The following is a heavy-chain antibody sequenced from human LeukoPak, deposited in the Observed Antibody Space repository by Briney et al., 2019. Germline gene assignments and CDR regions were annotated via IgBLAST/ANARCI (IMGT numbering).Heavy chain of an antibody. V-gene: IGHV4-34*01. J-gene: IGHJ4*02. CDR3: ARQRWLQLGGGEFDY. CDR1: GGSFSGYY. Sequence: SETLSLTCAVYGGSFSGYYWSWIRQPPGKGLEWIGEINHSGSTYYNPSLKSRVTISVDTSKNQFSLKLSSVTAADTAVYYCARQRWLQLGGGEFDYWGQGTLVTVSS. D-gene: IGHD5-24*01. CDR2: INHSGST.